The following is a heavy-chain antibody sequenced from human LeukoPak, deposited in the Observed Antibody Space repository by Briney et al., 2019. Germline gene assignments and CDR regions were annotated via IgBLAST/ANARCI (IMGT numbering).Heavy chain of an antibody. CDR1: GYSLTSYW. V-gene: IGHV5-51*01. CDR3: ARHVNPSSWSPFDAFDI. D-gene: IGHD6-13*01. CDR2: IYPGDSDT. Sequence: GESLKISCKGSGYSLTSYWIGWVRQMPGKGLEWMGIIYPGDSDTRYSPSFQGQVTISADKSISTAYLQWSSLKASDTTMYYCARHVNPSSWSPFDAFDIWGQGTMVTVSS. J-gene: IGHJ3*02.